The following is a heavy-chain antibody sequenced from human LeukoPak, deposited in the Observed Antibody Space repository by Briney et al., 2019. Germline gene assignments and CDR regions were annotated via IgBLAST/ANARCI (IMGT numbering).Heavy chain of an antibody. CDR1: GYTLTDYF. J-gene: IGHJ4*02. Sequence: GASVKVSCKASGYTLTDYFLHWVRRAPGQEFELMGWINPNSGATHYIQSFQGRVTMTRDTSLSIAYLQLNSLTSDDTAMYYCARAQYLTAPAGTFANSWGQGTLVTVSS. D-gene: IGHD6-13*01. CDR2: INPNSGAT. V-gene: IGHV1-2*02. CDR3: ARAQYLTAPAGTFANS.